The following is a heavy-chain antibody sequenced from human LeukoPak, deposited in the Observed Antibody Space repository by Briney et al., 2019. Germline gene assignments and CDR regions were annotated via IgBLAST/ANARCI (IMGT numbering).Heavy chain of an antibody. Sequence: PGASLKLSCAASGFTFRNYAMTWVRQAPGQGLEWVALIRYVAGKKYYADSLNGRFTFSRDNSTNTLYLKMNSLRAVDTAVYYCAKDRQWLVPGAFDIWGQGKMVTVSS. CDR3: AKDRQWLVPGAFDI. J-gene: IGHJ3*02. CDR1: GFTFRNYA. V-gene: IGHV3-30*02. CDR2: IRYVAGKK. D-gene: IGHD6-19*01.